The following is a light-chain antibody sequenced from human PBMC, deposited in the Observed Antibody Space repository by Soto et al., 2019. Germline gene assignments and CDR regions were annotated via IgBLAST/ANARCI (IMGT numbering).Light chain of an antibody. J-gene: IGKJ1*01. Sequence: IQMAQSPSWLSASVGDRVCVSCLASQSIGTFLNWYQQKPGEAPNLLIHTSFTLYSGVPSRFSGTGSGTDFTLTISSLQPEDFATYFCQQAFSAEWTFGQGTKVDIK. CDR1: QSIGTF. CDR3: QQAFSAEWT. V-gene: IGKV1-39*01. CDR2: TSF.